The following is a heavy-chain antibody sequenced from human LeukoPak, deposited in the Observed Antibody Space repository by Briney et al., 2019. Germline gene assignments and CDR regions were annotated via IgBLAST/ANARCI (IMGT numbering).Heavy chain of an antibody. J-gene: IGHJ5*02. CDR3: ARTRQYSSSSVNWFDP. CDR2: IDWDDDK. CDR1: GFSLSTSGMC. V-gene: IGHV2-70*11. Sequence: SGPTLVNPTQTLTLTCTFSGFSLSTSGMCVSWIRQPPGKALEWLARIDWDDDKYYSTSLKTRLTISKDTSKNQVVLTMTNVDPVDTATYYCARTRQYSSSSVNWFDPWGQGTLVTVSS. D-gene: IGHD6-13*01.